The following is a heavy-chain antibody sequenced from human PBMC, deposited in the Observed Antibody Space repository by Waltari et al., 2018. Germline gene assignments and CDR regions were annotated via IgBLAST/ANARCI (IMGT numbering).Heavy chain of an antibody. Sequence: EVQLVESGGGLVQPGGSLRLSCAASGFTFSSYWMSWVRQAPGKGLEWVANIKQDGSGKYYVDSGKGRFTSSRDNAKNSLYLQMNSLRAEDTAVYYCARVPPGYYDFGSGYYTYYYYGMDVWGQGTTVTVSS. J-gene: IGHJ6*02. D-gene: IGHD3-3*01. CDR1: GFTFSSYW. CDR2: IKQDGSGK. CDR3: ARVPPGYYDFGSGYYTYYYYGMDV. V-gene: IGHV3-7*01.